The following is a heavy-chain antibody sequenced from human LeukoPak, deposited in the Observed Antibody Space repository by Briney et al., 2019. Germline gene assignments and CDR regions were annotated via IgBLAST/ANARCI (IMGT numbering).Heavy chain of an antibody. CDR1: GCTFSDYY. D-gene: IGHD3-22*01. Sequence: PGGSLRLSCAASGCTFSDYYMSWLRQAPGKGLEWASYISSSSSYTNYADSVKGRFTISTDNAKNSLYLPMYRMRAEDTAVYYCATDPGTMIVVPWGQGTLVTVSS. CDR2: ISSSSSYT. J-gene: IGHJ4*02. V-gene: IGHV3-11*05. CDR3: ATDPGTMIVVP.